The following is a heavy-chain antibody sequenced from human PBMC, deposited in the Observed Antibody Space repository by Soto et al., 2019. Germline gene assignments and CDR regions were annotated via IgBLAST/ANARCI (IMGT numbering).Heavy chain of an antibody. CDR2: INAGNGNT. D-gene: IGHD2-15*01. J-gene: IGHJ3*02. CDR3: MIGVVVAATTDAFDI. CDR1: RLTLKCNS. V-gene: IGHV1-3*01. Sequence: APVELTCKECRLTLKCNSLHLVRQAPRQRLEWMGWINAGNGNTKYSQKFQGRVTITRDTSASTAYMELSSLRSEDTAVYYCMIGVVVAATTDAFDIWGQGTMVTVSS.